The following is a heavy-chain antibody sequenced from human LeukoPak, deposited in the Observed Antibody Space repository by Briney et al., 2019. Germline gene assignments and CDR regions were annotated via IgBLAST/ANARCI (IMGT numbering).Heavy chain of an antibody. D-gene: IGHD2-2*01. CDR2: IIPIFGTA. V-gene: IGHV1-69*06. CDR1: GGTFSSYA. Sequence: ASVKVSCKASGGTFSSYAISWLRQAPGQRLEWMGGIIPIFGTANYAQKFQGRVTITADKYTSTAYMELSSLRSEDTAVYYCARGYCSSTSCYDSDYWGQGTLVTVSS. CDR3: ARGYCSSTSCYDSDY. J-gene: IGHJ4*02.